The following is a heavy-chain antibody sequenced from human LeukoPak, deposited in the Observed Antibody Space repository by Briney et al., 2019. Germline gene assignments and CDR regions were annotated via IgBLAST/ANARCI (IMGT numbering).Heavy chain of an antibody. CDR1: TSR. J-gene: IGHJ5*02. D-gene: IGHD3-22*01. CDR2: IGTYGGDT. Sequence: ASVKVSCKATSRISWVRQAPGQGLEWMGWIGTYGGDTYYAQKFQGKITVTTDTSTSTVYMELRNLRSDDTAVYYCARDLWNFYDDSGYNRDFDAWGQGTLVTAS. V-gene: IGHV1-18*01. CDR3: ARDLWNFYDDSGYNRDFDA.